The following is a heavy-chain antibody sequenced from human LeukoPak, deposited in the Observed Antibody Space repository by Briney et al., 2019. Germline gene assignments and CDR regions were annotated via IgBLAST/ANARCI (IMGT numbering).Heavy chain of an antibody. V-gene: IGHV1-2*02. Sequence: ASVKVSCKASGYTFTGYYIHWVRQGPGQGLEWMGWINANSGDTSYAQKFQGRVTMTRDTSTSTAYMDLSRLRSDDTAVYYCARESDYRADYWGQGTLVTVSS. J-gene: IGHJ4*02. CDR3: ARESDYRADY. D-gene: IGHD4-17*01. CDR1: GYTFTGYY. CDR2: INANSGDT.